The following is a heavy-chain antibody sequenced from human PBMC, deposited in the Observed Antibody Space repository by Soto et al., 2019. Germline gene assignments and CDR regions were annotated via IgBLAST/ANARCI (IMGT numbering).Heavy chain of an antibody. J-gene: IGHJ3*02. Sequence: GASVKVSCKASGYTFTSYGISWVRQAPGQGLEWMGWISAYNGNTNYAQKLQGRVTMTTDTSTSTAYMELRSLRSDDTAVYYCARDIPGIAVAGTVIAGGFDAFDIWGQGTMVTVSS. CDR3: ARDIPGIAVAGTVIAGGFDAFDI. CDR1: GYTFTSYG. V-gene: IGHV1-18*01. CDR2: ISAYNGNT. D-gene: IGHD6-19*01.